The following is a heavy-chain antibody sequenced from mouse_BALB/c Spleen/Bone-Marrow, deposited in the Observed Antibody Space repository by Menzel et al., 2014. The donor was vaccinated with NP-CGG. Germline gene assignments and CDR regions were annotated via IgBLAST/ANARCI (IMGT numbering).Heavy chain of an antibody. CDR1: GFDFSRYW. Sequence: EVMLVESGGGLVQPGGSLKLYCAASGFDFSRYWMSWVRQAPGKGLEWIGEINPDSSTINYTPSLKDKFIISRDNAKNTLYLQMSKVRSEDTALYYCARPRYPPYAMDYWGQGTSVTVSS. J-gene: IGHJ4*01. D-gene: IGHD1-1*01. CDR2: INPDSSTI. V-gene: IGHV4-1*02. CDR3: ARPRYPPYAMDY.